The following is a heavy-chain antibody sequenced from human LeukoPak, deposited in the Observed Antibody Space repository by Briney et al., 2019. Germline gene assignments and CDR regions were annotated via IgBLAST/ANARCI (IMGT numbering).Heavy chain of an antibody. Sequence: PGGSLRLSCAASRFTFDDYAMIWVRQAPGKGLEWVSGINWNGGSTVYADSVKGRFTISRDNAKNSLYLQMNSLRAEDTALYYCARTGDFDWLFPFFDYWGQGTLVTVSS. CDR1: RFTFDDYA. D-gene: IGHD3-9*01. CDR3: ARTGDFDWLFPFFDY. CDR2: INWNGGST. V-gene: IGHV3-20*04. J-gene: IGHJ4*02.